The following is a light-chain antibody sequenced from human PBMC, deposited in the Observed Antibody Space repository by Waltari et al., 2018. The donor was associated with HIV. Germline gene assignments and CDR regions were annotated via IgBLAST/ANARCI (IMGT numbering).Light chain of an antibody. CDR2: AAS. V-gene: IGKV1-39*01. CDR3: QQSYSTPYT. J-gene: IGKJ2*01. CDR1: QSISSY. Sequence: DIQMTQSPSSLSASVGDRVTITCRASQSISSYLNWYQQKPGKAPKRLIYAASSLQSGVPSRFSGSGAGTDVTLTISSLQPEDFANYYCQQSYSTPYTFGQGTKGEIK.